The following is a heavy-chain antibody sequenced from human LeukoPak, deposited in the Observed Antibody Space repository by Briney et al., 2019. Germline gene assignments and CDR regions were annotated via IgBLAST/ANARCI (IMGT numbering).Heavy chain of an antibody. CDR2: ISGSGGST. D-gene: IGHD1-26*01. CDR1: GFTFSSYA. V-gene: IGHV3-23*01. Sequence: PGGSLRLSCAASGFTFSSYAMSWVRQAPGKGLEWVSAISGSGGSTYYADSVKGRFTISRDNAKNSLYLQMISLRAEDTAVYYCAKYFRADSGNYYRSFDYWGQGTLVTVSS. J-gene: IGHJ4*02. CDR3: AKYFRADSGNYYRSFDY.